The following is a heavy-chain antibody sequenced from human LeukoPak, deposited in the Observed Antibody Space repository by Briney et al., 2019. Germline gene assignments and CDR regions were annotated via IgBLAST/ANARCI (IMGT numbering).Heavy chain of an antibody. D-gene: IGHD5-18*01. J-gene: IGHJ6*03. CDR1: GFTVSSNY. CDR3: ASFHGYSYGYYMDV. Sequence: PGGSLRLSCAASGFTVSSNYMSWVRQAPGKGLEWVSSISSSSSYIYYADSVKGRFTISRDNAKNSLYLQMNSLRAEDTAVYYCASFHGYSYGYYMDVWGKGTTVTISS. V-gene: IGHV3-21*01. CDR2: ISSSSSYI.